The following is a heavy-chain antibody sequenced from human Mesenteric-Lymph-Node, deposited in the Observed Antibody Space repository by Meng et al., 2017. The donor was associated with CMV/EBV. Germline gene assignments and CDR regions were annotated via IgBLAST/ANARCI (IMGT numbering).Heavy chain of an antibody. Sequence: GESLKISCAASGFTFSRYSMNWVRQAPGKGLEWVSYISSSYIYYADSVKGRFTISRDNAKNSLYLQMNSLRAEDTAVYYCARVVSDYYYGMDVWGQGTTVTVSS. CDR2: ISSSYI. V-gene: IGHV3-21*06. CDR1: GFTFSRYS. D-gene: IGHD3-22*01. CDR3: ARVVSDYYYGMDV. J-gene: IGHJ6*02.